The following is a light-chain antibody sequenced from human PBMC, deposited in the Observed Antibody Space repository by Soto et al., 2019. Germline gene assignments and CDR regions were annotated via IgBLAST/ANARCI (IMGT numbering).Light chain of an antibody. CDR1: QSVDSY. CDR2: GAS. CDR3: QHYNSYSEA. J-gene: IGKJ1*01. V-gene: IGKV3-11*01. Sequence: EIVLTQSPASLSLSPGERATLSCRASQSVDSYLVWYQQKPGQAPRLLIFGASNRATGIPARFSGSGSGTDFTLTISSLQPDDFATYYCQHYNSYSEAFGQGTKVDI.